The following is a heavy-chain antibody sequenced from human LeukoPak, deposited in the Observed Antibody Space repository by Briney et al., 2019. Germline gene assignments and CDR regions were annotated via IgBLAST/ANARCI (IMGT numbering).Heavy chain of an antibody. V-gene: IGHV1-69*13. J-gene: IGHJ4*02. Sequence: SVKVSCKASGGTFSSYAISWVRQAPGQGLEWMGGIIPIFGTANYAQKFQGRVTITADEPTSTAYMELSSLRSEDTAVYYCARERYYDSSGYYFFDYWGQGTLVTVSS. CDR3: ARERYYDSSGYYFFDY. CDR2: IIPIFGTA. D-gene: IGHD3-22*01. CDR1: GGTFSSYA.